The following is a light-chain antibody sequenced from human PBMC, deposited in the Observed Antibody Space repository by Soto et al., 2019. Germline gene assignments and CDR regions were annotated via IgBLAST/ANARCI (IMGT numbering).Light chain of an antibody. Sequence: QSVLTQPASVSGSPGQSITISCTGTNSDVGSYNLVSWYQQLPGKVPKLIIFEGRKRPSGVSIRFSGSKSGNVASLTISGLQAEDEADYYCCSYAAGSTFVFGGGTELTVL. V-gene: IGLV2-23*03. J-gene: IGLJ2*01. CDR2: EGR. CDR3: CSYAAGSTFV. CDR1: NSDVGSYNL.